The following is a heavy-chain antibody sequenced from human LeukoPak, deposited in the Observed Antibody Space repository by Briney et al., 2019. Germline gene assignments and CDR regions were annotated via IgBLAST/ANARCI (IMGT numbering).Heavy chain of an antibody. V-gene: IGHV1-18*01. D-gene: IGHD5-12*01. CDR2: ISAYNGNT. J-gene: IGHJ5*02. CDR1: GYTFTSYG. Sequence: ASVKVSCKASGYTFTSYGISWVRQAPGQGLEWMGWISAYNGNTNYAQKLQGRVTMTTDTSTSTAYMELRSLRSDDTAVYYCARDLYSGYDGGWFDPWGQGTLVTVPS. CDR3: ARDLYSGYDGGWFDP.